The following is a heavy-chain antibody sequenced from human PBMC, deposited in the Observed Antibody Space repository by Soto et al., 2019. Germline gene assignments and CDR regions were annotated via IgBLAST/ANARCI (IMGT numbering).Heavy chain of an antibody. Sequence: SETLSLTCTVSGGSISSYYWSWIRQPPGKGLEWIGYIYYSGSTNYNPSLKSRVTISVDTSKNQFSLKLSSVTAADTAVYYCARARAYYYGSGSYYNDYWGQGTLVTVSS. CDR2: IYYSGST. V-gene: IGHV4-59*01. CDR3: ARARAYYYGSGSYYNDY. D-gene: IGHD3-10*01. CDR1: GGSISSYY. J-gene: IGHJ4*02.